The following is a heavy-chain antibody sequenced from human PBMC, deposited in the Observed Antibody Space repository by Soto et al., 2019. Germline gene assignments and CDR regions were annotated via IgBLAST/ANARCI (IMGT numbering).Heavy chain of an antibody. CDR1: RGGFNSCA. CDR2: IIPIFGTA. Sequence: VSCEAARGGFNSCASRWVRQSPGQGLEWMGGIIPIFGTANYAQKFQGRVTITADESTSTAYMELSSLRSEDTAVYYCARDGRIAASPLDYRGQGTLVTVSS. D-gene: IGHD6-6*01. V-gene: IGHV1-69*01. J-gene: IGHJ4*02. CDR3: ARDGRIAASPLDY.